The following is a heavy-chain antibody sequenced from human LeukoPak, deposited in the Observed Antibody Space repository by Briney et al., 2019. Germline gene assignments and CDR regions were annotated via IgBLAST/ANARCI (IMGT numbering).Heavy chain of an antibody. J-gene: IGHJ5*02. CDR2: INPNSGGT. CDR1: GYTFTGYY. V-gene: IGHV1-2*02. CDR3: ARVNSRLIVGARDWFDP. D-gene: IGHD1-26*01. Sequence: VASVKVSCKASGYTFTGYYMHWVRQALGQGLEWMGWINPNSGGTNYAQKFQGRGTMTRDTSISTAYMELSRLRSDDTAVYYCARVNSRLIVGARDWFDPWGQGTLVTVSS.